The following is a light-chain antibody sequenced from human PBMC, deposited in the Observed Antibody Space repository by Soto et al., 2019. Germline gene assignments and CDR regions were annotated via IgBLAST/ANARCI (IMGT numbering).Light chain of an antibody. J-gene: IGKJ1*01. CDR1: QSVSSSY. CDR2: GAS. CDR3: QQYGSSPRGT. Sequence: EIVLTQSPGTLSLSPGERATLSCRASQSVSSSYLAWYQQKPGQAPRLLIYGASSRATGIPDRFSGSGSGTDFTLTISRLEPEDFAEYYCQQYGSSPRGTFGQGTKVDIK. V-gene: IGKV3-20*01.